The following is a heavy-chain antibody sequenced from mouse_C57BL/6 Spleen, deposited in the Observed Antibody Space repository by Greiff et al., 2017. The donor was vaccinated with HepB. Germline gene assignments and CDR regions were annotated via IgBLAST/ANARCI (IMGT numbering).Heavy chain of an antibody. CDR1: GYTFTSYW. CDR3: ARTESYPYWYFDV. D-gene: IGHD3-3*01. Sequence: QVQLQQPGAELVKPGASVKLSCKASGYTFTSYWMHWVKQRPGRGLEWIGRIDPNSGGTKYNEKFKSKATLTVDKPSSTAYMQLSSLTSEDSAVYNCARTESYPYWYFDVWGTGTTVTVSS. J-gene: IGHJ1*03. V-gene: IGHV1-72*01. CDR2: IDPNSGGT.